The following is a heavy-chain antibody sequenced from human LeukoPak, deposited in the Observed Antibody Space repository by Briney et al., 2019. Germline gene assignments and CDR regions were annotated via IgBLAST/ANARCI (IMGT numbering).Heavy chain of an antibody. J-gene: IGHJ6*03. V-gene: IGHV4-39*07. CDR3: ATDNWNYGGYYYYYYMDV. CDR1: GGSISSSSYY. Sequence: PSETLSLTCTVSGGSISSSSYYWGWIRQPPGEGLEWIGSIYYSGSTYYNPSLKSRVTISVDTSKNQFSLKLSSVTAADTAVYYCATDNWNYGGYYYYYYMDVWGKGTTVTVSS. D-gene: IGHD1-7*01. CDR2: IYYSGST.